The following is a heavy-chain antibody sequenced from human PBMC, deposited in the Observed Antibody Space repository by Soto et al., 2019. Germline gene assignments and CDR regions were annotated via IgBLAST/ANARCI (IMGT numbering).Heavy chain of an antibody. D-gene: IGHD5-12*01. J-gene: IGHJ6*02. CDR2: ISYDGSNK. CDR1: GFTFSSYG. V-gene: IGHV3-30*18. CDR3: AKDLVEMATIAFYYYGMDV. Sequence: GGSLRLSCAASGFTFSSYGMHWVRQAPGKGLEWVAVISYDGSNKYYADSVKGRFTISRDNSKNTLYLQMNSLRAEDTAVYSCAKDLVEMATIAFYYYGMDVWGQGTTVTVSS.